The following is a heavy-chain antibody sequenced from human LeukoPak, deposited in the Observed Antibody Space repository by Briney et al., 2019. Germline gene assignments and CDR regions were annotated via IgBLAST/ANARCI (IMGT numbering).Heavy chain of an antibody. CDR2: IKQDGSEK. Sequence: PGGSLRLSCAASGFTFSSYGMHWVRQAPGKGLEWVANIKQDGSEKYYVDSVKGRFTISRDNAKNSLYLQMNSLRAEDTAVYYCARDRYDILTGPVPPDYXXQGTLVTVSS. CDR3: ARDRYDILTGPVPPDY. D-gene: IGHD3-9*01. CDR1: GFTFSSYG. V-gene: IGHV3-7*01. J-gene: IGHJ4*02.